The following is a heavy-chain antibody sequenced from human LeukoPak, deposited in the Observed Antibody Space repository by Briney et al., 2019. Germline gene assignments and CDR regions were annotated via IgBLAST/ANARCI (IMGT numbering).Heavy chain of an antibody. V-gene: IGHV3-30*18. CDR3: AKDQKDGDYYYGMDV. J-gene: IGHJ6*02. Sequence: GTSLRLSCAASGFTFSSYGMHWVRQAPGKGLEWVAVISYDGSNKYYADSVKGRFTISRDNSKNTLYLQMNSLRAEDTAVYYCAKDQKDGDYYYGMDVWGQGTTVTVSS. CDR1: GFTFSSYG. CDR2: ISYDGSNK. D-gene: IGHD4-17*01.